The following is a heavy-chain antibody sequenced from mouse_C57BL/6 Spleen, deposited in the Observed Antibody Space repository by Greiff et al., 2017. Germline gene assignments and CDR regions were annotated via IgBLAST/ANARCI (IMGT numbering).Heavy chain of an antibody. V-gene: IGHV1-66*01. D-gene: IGHD2-1*01. CDR3: ASYGKKNYFDY. CDR1: GYSFTSYY. Sequence: VQLQQSGPELVKPGASVKISCKASGYSFTSYYIHWVKQRPGQGLEWIGWIYPGSGNTKYNEKFKGKATLTADTSSSTAYMQLSSLTSEDSAVYYCASYGKKNYFDYWGQGTTLTVSS. CDR2: IYPGSGNT. J-gene: IGHJ2*01.